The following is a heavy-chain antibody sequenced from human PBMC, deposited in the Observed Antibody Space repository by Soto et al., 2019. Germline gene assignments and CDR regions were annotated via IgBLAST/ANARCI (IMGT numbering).Heavy chain of an antibody. V-gene: IGHV3-73*01. Sequence: EVQLVEAGGGLVQPGGSLKLSCAVSGFTFSGSAMHWVRQASGKGLEWVGRIRSKSNSYAKAYAASVKGRFTISRDDSKNTAYLQMNRLKPEATAVYYCTRGYGDYVRDYWGQGTLVTVSS. CDR2: IRSKSNSYAK. CDR1: GFTFSGSA. D-gene: IGHD4-17*01. J-gene: IGHJ4*02. CDR3: TRGYGDYVRDY.